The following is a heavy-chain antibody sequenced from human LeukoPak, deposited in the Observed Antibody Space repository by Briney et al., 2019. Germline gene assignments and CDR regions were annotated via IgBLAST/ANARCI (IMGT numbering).Heavy chain of an antibody. CDR1: GYTFTSYG. CDR2: IIPILGIA. CDR3: ARGANLFYFDY. Sequence: ASVKVSCKASGYTFTSYGISWVRQAPGQGLEWMGRIIPILGIANYAQKFQGRVTITADKSTSTAYMELSSLRSEDTAVYYCARGANLFYFDYWGQGTLVTVSS. J-gene: IGHJ4*02. V-gene: IGHV1-69*04.